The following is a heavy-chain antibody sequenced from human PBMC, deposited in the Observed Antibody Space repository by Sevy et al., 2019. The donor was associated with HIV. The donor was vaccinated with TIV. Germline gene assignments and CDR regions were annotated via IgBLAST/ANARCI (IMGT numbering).Heavy chain of an antibody. CDR1: GYTFTSYG. J-gene: IGHJ4*02. CDR2: ISAYNGNT. V-gene: IGHV1-18*04. D-gene: IGHD3-16*02. CDR3: ARDIRITFGGVIARFDY. Sequence: ASVKVSCKASGYTFTSYGISWVRQAPGQGLEWMGWISAYNGNTNYAQKLQGRVTMTTDTSTSTAYMELRSLGSDDTAVYYCARDIRITFGGVIARFDYWGQGTLVTVSS.